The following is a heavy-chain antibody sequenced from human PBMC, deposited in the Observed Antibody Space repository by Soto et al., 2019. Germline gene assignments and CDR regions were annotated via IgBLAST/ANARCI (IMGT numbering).Heavy chain of an antibody. J-gene: IGHJ6*03. CDR2: ISGSGGRT. CDR1: GFTFSSYA. Sequence: VQLLESGGGLVQPGGSLRLSCAASGFTFSSYAMSWVRQAPGKGLEWVPVISGSGGRTYYADSVKGRFTISRDNSKNTLYLQMNSLRAEDTAVYYCAKSGSGWSYYYYYMDVWGKGTTVTVSS. D-gene: IGHD6-19*01. CDR3: AKSGSGWSYYYYYMDV. V-gene: IGHV3-23*01.